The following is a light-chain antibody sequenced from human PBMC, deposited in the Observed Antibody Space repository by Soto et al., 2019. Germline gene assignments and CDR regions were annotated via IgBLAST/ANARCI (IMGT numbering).Light chain of an antibody. V-gene: IGKV3-11*01. Sequence: EVVLTQSPAILSLSPGERATLSCRTNQTVSTYLAWYQQKPGQAPRLLIYDASNRVTGIPARFRGSGSGTDFTLTISSLEPEDFAVYYCQQRSDWPSFGQGTKVDI. J-gene: IGKJ1*01. CDR2: DAS. CDR3: QQRSDWPS. CDR1: QTVSTY.